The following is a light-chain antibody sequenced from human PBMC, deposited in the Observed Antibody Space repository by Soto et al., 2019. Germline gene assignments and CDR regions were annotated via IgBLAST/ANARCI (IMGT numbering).Light chain of an antibody. Sequence: DIQMTQSPSSLSASVGDRVTITCRASQSISSYLNWYQQKPGKAPKLLIYAASSLQSGVPSRFSGSGSGTDFTLTISSLQPEDFATYYCPQSYSTPRTFGQGTKGEIK. CDR1: QSISSY. V-gene: IGKV1-39*01. J-gene: IGKJ1*01. CDR2: AAS. CDR3: PQSYSTPRT.